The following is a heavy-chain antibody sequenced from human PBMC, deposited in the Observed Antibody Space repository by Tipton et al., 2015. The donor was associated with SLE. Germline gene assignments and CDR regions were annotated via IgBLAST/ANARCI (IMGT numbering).Heavy chain of an antibody. CDR3: ARDVLDFYDSSVYLATYYYGMDV. J-gene: IGHJ6*02. CDR1: GGSISSGSYY. CDR2: INTSGST. V-gene: IGHV4-61*09. D-gene: IGHD3-22*01. Sequence: TLSLTCTVSGGSISSGSYYWSWIRQPAGKGLEWIGYINTSGSTNYNPSLKSRVTISVDTSKNQFSLKLSSVTAADTAVYYCARDVLDFYDSSVYLATYYYGMDVWGQGTTVTVSS.